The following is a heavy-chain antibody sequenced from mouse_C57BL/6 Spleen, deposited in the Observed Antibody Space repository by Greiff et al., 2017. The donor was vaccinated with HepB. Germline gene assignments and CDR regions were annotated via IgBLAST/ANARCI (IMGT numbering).Heavy chain of an antibody. D-gene: IGHD4-1*01. Sequence: VQLQQSGPGLVKPSQSLSLTCSVTGYSITSGYYWNWIRQFPGNKLEWMGYISYDGSNNYNPSLKNRISITRDTSKNQFFLKLNSVTTEDTATYYCARDDWAPFAYWGQGTLVTVSA. CDR2: ISYDGSN. V-gene: IGHV3-6*01. CDR3: ARDDWAPFAY. CDR1: GYSITSGYY. J-gene: IGHJ3*01.